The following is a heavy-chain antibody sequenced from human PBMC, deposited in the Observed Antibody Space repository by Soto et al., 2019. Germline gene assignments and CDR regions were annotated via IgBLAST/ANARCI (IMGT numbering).Heavy chain of an antibody. CDR3: VRAPLDY. CDR2: ITSSSSTI. CDR1: GFTFNVYG. Sequence: QPGGSLRLSCVASGFTFNVYGMNWVRQVPGKGLEWLSFITSSSSTINYADSMKGRFTVSRDNGKNSLYLQMNNLRAEDTAIYYCVRAPLDYWGRGTLVTVSS. J-gene: IGHJ4*02. V-gene: IGHV3-48*04.